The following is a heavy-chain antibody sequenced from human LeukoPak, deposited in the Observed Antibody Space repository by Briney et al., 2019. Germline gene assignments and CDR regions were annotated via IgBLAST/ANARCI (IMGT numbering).Heavy chain of an antibody. D-gene: IGHD1-14*01. J-gene: IGHJ6*02. V-gene: IGHV3-30*18. CDR1: GFTFSSYG. CDR2: ISYDGSNK. CDR3: AKDSPYTRDYGMDV. Sequence: GGSLRLSYAASGFTFSSYGMHWVRQAPGKGLEWVAVISYDGSNKYYADSVKGRFTISRDNSKNTLYLQMNSLRAEDTAVYYCAKDSPYTRDYGMDVWGQGTTVTVSS.